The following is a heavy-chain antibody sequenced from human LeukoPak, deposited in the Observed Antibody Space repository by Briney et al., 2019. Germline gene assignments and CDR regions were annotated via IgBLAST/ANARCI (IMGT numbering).Heavy chain of an antibody. CDR1: GFTFTDAW. CDR3: TRGVGSTGRYYNGMDV. V-gene: IGHV3-15*01. Sequence: GGSLRLSCAASGFTFTDAWMSWVRQAPGMGLEWVGRIKTKTEGETLDYAAPLEGRFTISRDDSRNTLYLQMNSLTSDDTAVYYCTRGVGSTGRYYNGMDVWGQGTTVTVSS. CDR2: IKTKTEGETL. D-gene: IGHD1-26*01. J-gene: IGHJ6*02.